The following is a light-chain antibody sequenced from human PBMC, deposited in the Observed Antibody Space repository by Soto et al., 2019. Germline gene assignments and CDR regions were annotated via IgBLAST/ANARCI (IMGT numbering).Light chain of an antibody. CDR3: ATWDDSLNGVV. Sequence: QSVLTQPPSASGTPGQRVTISCSGSSSNIGRHGVNWYQHLPGAAPNLLIYSNNQRPSGVPDRFSGSTSGTSVSLTISGLQSEDEDDYYCATWDDSLNGVVFGGGTKVTVL. CDR2: SNN. V-gene: IGLV1-44*01. J-gene: IGLJ2*01. CDR1: SSNIGRHG.